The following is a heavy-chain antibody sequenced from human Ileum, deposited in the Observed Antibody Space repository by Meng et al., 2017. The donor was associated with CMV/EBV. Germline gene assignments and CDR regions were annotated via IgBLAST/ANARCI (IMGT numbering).Heavy chain of an antibody. D-gene: IGHD3-10*01. CDR3: VSGVDTPFDY. CDR1: GLSLRAYR. Sequence: GGSLRLSCAVSGLSLRAYRMHWVRQAPGKGLEWISYSDTTGTDLSYADSVKGRFTISRDNAKNSLFLQMNSLRVDDTAVYYCVSGVDTPFDYWGQGTLVTVSS. V-gene: IGHV3-21*01. CDR2: SDTTGTDL. J-gene: IGHJ4*02.